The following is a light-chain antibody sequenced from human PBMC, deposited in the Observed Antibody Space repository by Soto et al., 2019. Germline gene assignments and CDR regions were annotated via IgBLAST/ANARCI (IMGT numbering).Light chain of an antibody. Sequence: EIVLTQSPGTLSLSPGERATLSCRASQSVGNNYLGWYQQKAGQAPGLLIYHASNRATGIPDRFSGSGSGTDFTLTISRLEPEDFAVYYCQQYGSSPPYTFGQGTKLEIK. V-gene: IGKV3-20*01. CDR1: QSVGNNY. CDR2: HAS. CDR3: QQYGSSPPYT. J-gene: IGKJ2*01.